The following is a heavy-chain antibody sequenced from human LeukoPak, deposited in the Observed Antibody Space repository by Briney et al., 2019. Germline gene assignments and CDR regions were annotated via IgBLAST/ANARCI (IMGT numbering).Heavy chain of an antibody. CDR1: GGSITITSSY. CDR3: ATSSSWYRFDY. J-gene: IGHJ4*02. V-gene: IGHV4-39*01. CDR2: IYYGGNT. Sequence: PSETLSLTCTVSGGSITITSSYWGWIRQPPGKGLEWIGSIYYGGNTYYSPSLKSRVTISVDTSKNQFSLNLSSVTAADTAMYYCATSSSWYRFDYWGQGTLVPVSS. D-gene: IGHD6-13*01.